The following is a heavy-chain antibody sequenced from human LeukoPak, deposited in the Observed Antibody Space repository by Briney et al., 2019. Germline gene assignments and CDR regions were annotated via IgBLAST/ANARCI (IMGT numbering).Heavy chain of an antibody. J-gene: IGHJ6*03. D-gene: IGHD3-16*01. CDR2: IYYIGTA. CDR3: ARARGDSPRIYYYMDV. Sequence: TSETLSLTCSVSGDSISIGDYRWSWIRQSPGKGLEWIGYIYYIGTAYYSPSLRSRVALSADTSKNQFSLKLNSVTVADSAVYFCARARGDSPRIYYYMDVWGKGTTVTVSS. V-gene: IGHV4-30-4*01. CDR1: GDSISIGDYR.